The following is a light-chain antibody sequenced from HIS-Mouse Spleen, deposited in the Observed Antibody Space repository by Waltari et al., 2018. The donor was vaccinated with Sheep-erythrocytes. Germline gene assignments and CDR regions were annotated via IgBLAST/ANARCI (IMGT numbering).Light chain of an antibody. Sequence: EIVLTQSPATLSLSPGKRATLSCSASQRVSSYLAWYQQKPGQAPRILIYDASNRATGIPARFSGSGSGTDFTLTISSLEPEDFAVYYCQQRSNWPSWTFGQGTKVEIK. CDR3: QQRSNWPSWT. J-gene: IGKJ1*01. CDR1: QRVSSY. V-gene: IGKV3-11*01. CDR2: DAS.